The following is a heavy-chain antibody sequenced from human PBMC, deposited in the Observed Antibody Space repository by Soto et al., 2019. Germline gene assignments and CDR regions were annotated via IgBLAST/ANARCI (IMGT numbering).Heavy chain of an antibody. V-gene: IGHV4-34*01. Sequence: PSETLSLTCAVYGGSFSGYYWSWIRQPPGKGLEWIGEINHSGSTNYNPSLKSRVTISVDTSKNQFSLKLSSVTAADTAVYYCSKEWYYDFWSGYYDHAAAWFDPWGQGTLVTVSS. CDR2: INHSGST. CDR3: SKEWYYDFWSGYYDHAAAWFDP. J-gene: IGHJ5*02. D-gene: IGHD3-3*01. CDR1: GGSFSGYY.